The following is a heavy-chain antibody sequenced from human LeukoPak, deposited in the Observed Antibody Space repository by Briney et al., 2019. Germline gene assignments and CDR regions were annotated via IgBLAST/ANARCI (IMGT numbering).Heavy chain of an antibody. CDR3: AKPADTAMGFDY. D-gene: IGHD5-18*01. Sequence: SETLSLTCAVYGGPFSGYYWSWIRQPPGKGLKWIGEINHSGSTNYNPSLKSRVTISVDTSKNQFSLKLSSVTAADTAVYYCAKPADTAMGFDYWGQGTLVTVSS. CDR1: GGPFSGYY. CDR2: INHSGST. J-gene: IGHJ4*02. V-gene: IGHV4-34*01.